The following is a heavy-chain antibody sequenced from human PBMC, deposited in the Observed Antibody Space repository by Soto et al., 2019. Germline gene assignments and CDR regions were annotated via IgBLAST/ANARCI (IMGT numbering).Heavy chain of an antibody. CDR2: VYYTGGT. CDR3: VSQGIDYLHGLVDV. Sequence: QVHVQQSGPGLVKPSETLSLSCTVSSGPSSSHNWGWIRQPPGRGLEWIGYVYYTGGTSYNPSLKSRVTISAYTSTNHISLTLSSVTAADTAVYYCVSQGIDYLHGLVDVWGQGTTVSVSS. D-gene: IGHD1-26*01. CDR1: SGPSSSHN. J-gene: IGHJ6*02. V-gene: IGHV4-59*08.